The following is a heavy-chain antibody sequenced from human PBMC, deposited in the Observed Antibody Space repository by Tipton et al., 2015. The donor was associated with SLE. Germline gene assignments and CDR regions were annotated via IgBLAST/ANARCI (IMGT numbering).Heavy chain of an antibody. CDR2: ISGSGGST. D-gene: IGHD3-10*02. CDR3: VSPRKRLYVGDYFFDY. V-gene: IGHV3-23*01. Sequence: SLRLSCAASGFTFTTYAMSWVRQAPGKGLEWVSAISGSGGSTNYADSVKGRFTISRDNAKKSLYLQMNSLRAEDTAVYYCVSPRKRLYVGDYFFDYWVQGTRVTVSS. J-gene: IGHJ4*02. CDR1: GFTFTTYA.